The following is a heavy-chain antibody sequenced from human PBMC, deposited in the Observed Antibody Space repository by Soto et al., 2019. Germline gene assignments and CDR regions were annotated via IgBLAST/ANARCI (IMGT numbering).Heavy chain of an antibody. D-gene: IGHD3-10*01. J-gene: IGHJ4*02. Sequence: PSETLSLTCTVSGCSISSSSYYWGWIRQPPGKGLEWIGSIYYSGSTYYNPSLKSRVTISVDTSKNQFSLKLSSVTAADTAVYYCARSDLVYYGSGSYYNYWGQGTLVTVSS. CDR1: GCSISSSSYY. CDR2: IYYSGST. V-gene: IGHV4-39*01. CDR3: ARSDLVYYGSGSYYNY.